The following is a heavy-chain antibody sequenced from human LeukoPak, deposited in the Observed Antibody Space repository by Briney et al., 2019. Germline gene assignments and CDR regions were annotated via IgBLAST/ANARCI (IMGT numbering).Heavy chain of an antibody. CDR1: GLSFSGYY. Sequence: SETLSLTCAVYGLSFSGYYCSWIRQPPGKWLEWVGEINQSGSTNYNPSLKSRVTISVDTSKHQFSLKLGSVTAADTAVYYCAGSGWKSYFDYWGQGTLVTVSS. V-gene: IGHV4-34*01. D-gene: IGHD6-19*01. J-gene: IGHJ4*02. CDR2: INQSGST. CDR3: AGSGWKSYFDY.